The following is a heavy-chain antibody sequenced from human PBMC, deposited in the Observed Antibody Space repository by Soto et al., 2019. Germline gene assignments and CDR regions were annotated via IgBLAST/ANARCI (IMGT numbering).Heavy chain of an antibody. Sequence: SETLSLTCTVSGGSISSYYWSWIRQPPGKGLEWIGYIYYSGSTNYNPSLKSRVTISVDTSKNRFSLKLSSVTAADTAVYYCARAGHCSGGSCYSVSPGGEKWFDPWGQGTLVTVSS. V-gene: IGHV4-59*01. CDR3: ARAGHCSGGSCYSVSPGGEKWFDP. CDR1: GGSISSYY. D-gene: IGHD2-15*01. J-gene: IGHJ5*02. CDR2: IYYSGST.